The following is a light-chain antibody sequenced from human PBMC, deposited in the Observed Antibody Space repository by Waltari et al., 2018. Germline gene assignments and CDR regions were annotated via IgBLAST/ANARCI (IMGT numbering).Light chain of an antibody. V-gene: IGKV3-15*01. J-gene: IGKJ1*01. CDR1: QSIRSN. CDR2: GAS. CDR3: QQYDNWLGT. Sequence: EIVMTQSPATLSVFPGDRATLSCRASQSIRSNLAWYQHKPGQAPRLLIYGASTRATGIPARFSGSGSGTEFTLTLSILQSEDFAVYFCQQYDNWLGTFGQGTKVEIK.